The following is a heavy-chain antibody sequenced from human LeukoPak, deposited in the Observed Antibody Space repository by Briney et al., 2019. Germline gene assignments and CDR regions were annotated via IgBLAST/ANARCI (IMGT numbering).Heavy chain of an antibody. V-gene: IGHV3-30*18. J-gene: IGHJ4*02. D-gene: IGHD2-21*02. CDR3: AKGFQVPNCGGDCYSLDY. CDR2: ISYDGSNK. CDR1: GFTFSSYG. Sequence: PGRSLRLSCAASGFTFSSYGMHWVRQAPGKGLEWVAVISYDGSNKYYADSVKGRFTISRGNSKNTLYLQMNSLRAEDTAVYYCAKGFQVPNCGGDCYSLDYWGQGTLVTVSS.